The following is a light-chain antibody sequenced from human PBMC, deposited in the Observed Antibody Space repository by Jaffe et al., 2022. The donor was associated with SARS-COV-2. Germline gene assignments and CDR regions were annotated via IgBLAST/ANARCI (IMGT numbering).Light chain of an antibody. CDR1: QSISSSS. J-gene: IGKJ2*01. Sequence: EIVLTQSPGTLSLSTGERATLSCRASQSISSSSLAWYQQKAGQTPRLLIYGASSRTTGVPDRFSGSGSGTDFSLTISRLGPEDSAVYYCQQYSSPPYTFGQGTKVEIK. CDR3: QQYSSPPYT. V-gene: IGKV3-20*01. CDR2: GAS.